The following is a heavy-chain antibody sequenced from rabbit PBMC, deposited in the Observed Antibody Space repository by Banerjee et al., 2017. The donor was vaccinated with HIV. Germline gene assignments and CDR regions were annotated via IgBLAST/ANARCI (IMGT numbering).Heavy chain of an antibody. V-gene: IGHV1S45*01. D-gene: IGHD4-2*01. CDR3: ARGDADYGRYGGALNL. CDR1: EFSFSSDYY. CDR2: IYTGSSGTT. Sequence: QEQLVESGGDLVKPGASLTLTRTASEFSFSSDYYMCWVRQAPGKGLEWIACIYTGSSGTTYYASWAKGRFTISKTSSTTVDLKMTSLTAADTATYFCARGDADYGRYGGALNLWGPGTLVTVS. J-gene: IGHJ4*01.